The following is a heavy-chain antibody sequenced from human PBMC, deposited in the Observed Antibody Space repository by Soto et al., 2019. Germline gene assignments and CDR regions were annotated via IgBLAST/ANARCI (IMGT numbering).Heavy chain of an antibody. J-gene: IGHJ4*02. D-gene: IGHD2-15*01. CDR2: IHYSGATP. CDR1: GYTFTNYY. Sequence: ASVKVSCKASGYTFTNYYMHWVRQAPGQGLEWMGVIHYSGATPTYAQKFQGRVTMARDTSTSTVYVELSSLTSEDTAVYYCAKAQDIVVVVAAGYFDYWGQGTLVTVSS. V-gene: IGHV1-46*01. CDR3: AKAQDIVVVVAAGYFDY.